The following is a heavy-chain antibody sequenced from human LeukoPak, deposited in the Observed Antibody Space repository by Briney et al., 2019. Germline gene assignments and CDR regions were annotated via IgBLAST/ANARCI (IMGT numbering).Heavy chain of an antibody. CDR2: ISAYNGNT. V-gene: IGHV1-18*04. J-gene: IGHJ4*02. D-gene: IGHD6-19*01. CDR3: ARGSSSGWQDY. CDR1: GYTSTSYY. Sequence: ASVKVSCKASGYTSTSYYMHWVRQAPGQGLEWMGWISAYNGNTNYAQKLQGRVTMTTDTSTSTAYMELRSLRSDDTAVYYCARGSSSGWQDYWGQGTLVTVSS.